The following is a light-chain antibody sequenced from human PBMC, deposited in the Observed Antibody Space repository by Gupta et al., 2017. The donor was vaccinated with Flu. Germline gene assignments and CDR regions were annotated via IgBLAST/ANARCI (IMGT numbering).Light chain of an antibody. CDR2: EVN. V-gene: IGLV2-8*01. J-gene: IGLJ2*01. CDR3: GSYGVSNQYL. CDR1: SSDVGGFNS. Sequence: TSSDVGGFNSVSWYQHHPGKAPKLIIYEVNKRASGVPDRFSGSKSGNTASLTVSGLQAEDEADYYCGSYGVSNQYLFGGGTKVTVL.